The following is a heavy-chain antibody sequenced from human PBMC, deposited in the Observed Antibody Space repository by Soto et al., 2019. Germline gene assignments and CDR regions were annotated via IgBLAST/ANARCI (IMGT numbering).Heavy chain of an antibody. V-gene: IGHV3-30*04. CDR1: GFTFSSYA. Sequence: GGSLRLSCAASGFTFSSYAMHWVRQAPGKGLEWVAVISYDGSNKYYADSVKGRFTISRDNSKNTLYLQMNSLRAEDAGVYYGARDLGVGGGATGADAFDIWGQGTMVTVSS. CDR3: ARDLGVGGGATGADAFDI. J-gene: IGHJ3*02. CDR2: ISYDGSNK. D-gene: IGHD3-16*01.